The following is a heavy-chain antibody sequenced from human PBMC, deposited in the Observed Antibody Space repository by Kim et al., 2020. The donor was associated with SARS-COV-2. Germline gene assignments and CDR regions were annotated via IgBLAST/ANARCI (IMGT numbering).Heavy chain of an antibody. CDR2: ISTSGANT. Sequence: GGSLRRSCAASGFTFSTYAMSWVRQAPGKGLEWVSAISTSGANTYYADSVKGRFTISRDNSKNTLYLQMNSLRAEDTAVYYCAKRLLTSGNYYFDYWGQGTLVTVSS. CDR1: GFTFSTYA. V-gene: IGHV3-23*01. J-gene: IGHJ4*02. D-gene: IGHD1-26*01. CDR3: AKRLLTSGNYYFDY.